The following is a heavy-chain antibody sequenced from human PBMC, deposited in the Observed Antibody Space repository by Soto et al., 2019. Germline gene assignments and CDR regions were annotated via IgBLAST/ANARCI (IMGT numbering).Heavy chain of an antibody. CDR2: IYNNGGT. CDR1: GDSINSGAYY. J-gene: IGHJ4*02. V-gene: IGHV4-31*11. D-gene: IGHD3-3*01. Sequence: KSSETLSLTCAVSGDSINSGAYYWTWIRQPPGKGLEWIGCIYNNGGTDYSPSLKSRVTISMDTSKNQFSLRLTSVTAADTAVYYCARGLTEWSNDYWGQGALVTVSS. CDR3: ARGLTEWSNDY.